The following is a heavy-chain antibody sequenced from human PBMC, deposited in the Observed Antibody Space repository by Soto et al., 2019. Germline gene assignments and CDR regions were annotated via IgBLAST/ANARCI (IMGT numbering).Heavy chain of an antibody. CDR2: IYYSGST. V-gene: IGHV4-31*03. CDR3: ARGDYDILTGYYAFDY. D-gene: IGHD3-9*01. J-gene: IGHJ4*02. CDR1: GGSISSGGYY. Sequence: SETLSLTCTVSGGSISSGGYYWSWIRQHPGKGLEWIGYIYYSGSTYYNPSLKSRVTISVDTSKNQFSLKLSSVTAADTAVYYCARGDYDILTGYYAFDYWGQGTLVTVSS.